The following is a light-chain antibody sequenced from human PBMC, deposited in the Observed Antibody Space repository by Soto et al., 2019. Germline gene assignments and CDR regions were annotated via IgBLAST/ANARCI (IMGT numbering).Light chain of an antibody. CDR3: CSYAGSSTVV. CDR2: EGS. Sequence: QSALTQPASVSGSPGQSITISCTGTSSDVGSYNLVSWYQQHPGKAPKLMIYEGSKRPSGVSNRFSGSKSGNTASLTISGLLAEDEADYYCCSYAGSSTVVVGGGTKVTVL. CDR1: SSDVGSYNL. V-gene: IGLV2-23*01. J-gene: IGLJ2*01.